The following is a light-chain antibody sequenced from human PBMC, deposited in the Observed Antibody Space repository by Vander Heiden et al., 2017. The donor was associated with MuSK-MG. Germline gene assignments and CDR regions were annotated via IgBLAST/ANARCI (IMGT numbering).Light chain of an antibody. V-gene: IGKV1-5*03. Sequence: DIQMTQSPSTLSASVGDRVTITCRASQSISSWLAWYQQKPGKAPKLLFYKASSLESGVPSMFSGSGSGTEFTLTISSLQPDDFATYYCQQYNSYPGTFGQGTKVEIK. CDR3: QQYNSYPGT. J-gene: IGKJ1*01. CDR2: KAS. CDR1: QSISSW.